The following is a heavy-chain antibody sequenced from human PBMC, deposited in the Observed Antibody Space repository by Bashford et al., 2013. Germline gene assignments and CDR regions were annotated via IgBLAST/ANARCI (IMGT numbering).Heavy chain of an antibody. Sequence: WVRQMPGKGLEWMGVIYPGDSDTRYSPSFQGQVTISADKSISTAYLQWSSLKASDTAMYYCARHLSGGSLRHRDAFVYLGPRDNGHRLL. D-gene: IGHD2-15*01. V-gene: IGHV5-51*01. CDR3: ARHLSGGSLRHRDAFVY. J-gene: IGHJ3*02. CDR2: IYPGDSDT.